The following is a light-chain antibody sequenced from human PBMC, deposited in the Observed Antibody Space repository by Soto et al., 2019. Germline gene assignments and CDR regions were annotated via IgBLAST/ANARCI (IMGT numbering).Light chain of an antibody. Sequence: QSALTQPRSVSGSPGQSVTISCTGTSSGVGGYNYVSWYQQHPGKAPKLMIYDVSKRPSGVPDRFFGSKSGNTASLTISGLQAEDEADYYCCSYAGDYTWVFGGGTQLTVL. CDR3: CSYAGDYTWV. CDR2: DVS. CDR1: SSGVGGYNY. J-gene: IGLJ3*02. V-gene: IGLV2-11*01.